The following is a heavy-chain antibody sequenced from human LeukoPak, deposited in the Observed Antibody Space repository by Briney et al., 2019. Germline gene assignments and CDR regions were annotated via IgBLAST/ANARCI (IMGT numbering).Heavy chain of an antibody. CDR1: GYTFIGCY. V-gene: IGHV1-2*02. D-gene: IGHD2-2*01. CDR2: INPNSGVT. J-gene: IGHJ4*02. Sequence: ASVKVSCKASGYTFIGCYIHWVRQAPGQGLEWMGWINPNSGVTNYAQKFQGRVSMTRDTSISTTYMELTRLQSDDTAVYFCARGHTIRAFDYWGQGTLVTVSS. CDR3: ARGHTIRAFDY.